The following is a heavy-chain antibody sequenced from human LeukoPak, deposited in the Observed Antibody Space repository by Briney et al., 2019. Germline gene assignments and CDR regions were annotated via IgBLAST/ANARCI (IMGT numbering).Heavy chain of an antibody. V-gene: IGHV1-2*02. CDR1: GYTFTGYY. CDR3: ARYQLLLYAAFDY. D-gene: IGHD2-2*01. CDR2: INPNSGGT. J-gene: IGHJ4*02. Sequence: ASVKVSCKASGYTFTGYYMHWVRQAPGQGLEWMGWINPNSGGTNYAQKFQGRATMTRDTSISTAYMELSRLRSDDTAVYYCARYQLLLYAAFDYWGQGTLVTVSS.